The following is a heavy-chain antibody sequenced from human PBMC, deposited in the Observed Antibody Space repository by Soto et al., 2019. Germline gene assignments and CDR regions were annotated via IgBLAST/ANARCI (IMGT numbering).Heavy chain of an antibody. CDR3: ARGAHGSGYGVY. D-gene: IGHD3-3*01. J-gene: IGHJ4*02. CDR1: GYTFTTYG. V-gene: IGHV1-18*01. CDR2: ISGYNGNT. Sequence: QVQLVQSGTEVQKPGASVKVSCKTSGYTFTTYGIHWVRQAPGQGLEWMGWISGYNGNTNYAQKFQDRVTMTTDTSRSIGYMELRSLTFEDTAVYYCARGAHGSGYGVYWGQGTLVIVSS.